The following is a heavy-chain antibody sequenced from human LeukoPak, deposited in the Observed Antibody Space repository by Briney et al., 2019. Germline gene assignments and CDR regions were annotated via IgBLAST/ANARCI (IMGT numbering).Heavy chain of an antibody. CDR3: ARDYVARDSSSSRWSYYYYYYMDV. D-gene: IGHD6-6*01. Sequence: GGSLSLSCAASGFTFSDYVMTWVRQPPGKGLEWVSSISGSDGTTYYADSVKGRFTISRDNAKNSLYLQMNSLRAEDTAVYYCARDYVARDSSSSRWSYYYYYYMDVWGKGTTVTVSS. V-gene: IGHV3-23*01. CDR2: ISGSDGTT. CDR1: GFTFSDYV. J-gene: IGHJ6*03.